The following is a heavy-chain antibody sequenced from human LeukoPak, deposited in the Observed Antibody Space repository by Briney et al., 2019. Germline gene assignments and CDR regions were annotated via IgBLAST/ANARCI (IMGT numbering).Heavy chain of an antibody. J-gene: IGHJ4*02. D-gene: IGHD3-9*01. V-gene: IGHV3-21*01. CDR1: GFTFSSYS. CDR3: ARSRGPFYDILTGYPWYFDY. Sequence: GGSLRLSCAASGFTFSSYSMNWVRQAPGKGLEWVSSISSSSSYIYYADSVKGRFTISRDNAKNSLYLQMNSLRAEGTAVYYCARSRGPFYDILTGYPWYFDYWGQGTLVTVSS. CDR2: ISSSSSYI.